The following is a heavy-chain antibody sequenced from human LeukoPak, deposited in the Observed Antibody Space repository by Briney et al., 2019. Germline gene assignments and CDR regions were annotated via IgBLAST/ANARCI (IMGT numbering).Heavy chain of an antibody. CDR1: GYTFTRYH. Sequence: ASVKVSCKASGYTFTRYHIHWVRQAPGQGLEWMGIIYPSGGSTSYAQKFQGRVTMTRDTSTSTVQMELSSLTSEDTAVYYCARDCRNSSSWHYCDYWGQGTLVTVSS. V-gene: IGHV1-46*01. CDR3: ARDCRNSSSWHYCDY. D-gene: IGHD6-13*01. CDR2: IYPSGGST. J-gene: IGHJ4*02.